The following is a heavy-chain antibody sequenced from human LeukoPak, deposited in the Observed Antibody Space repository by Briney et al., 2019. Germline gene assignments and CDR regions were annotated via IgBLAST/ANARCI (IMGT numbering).Heavy chain of an antibody. J-gene: IGHJ4*02. D-gene: IGHD1-26*01. V-gene: IGHV3-7*01. CDR3: ARYLNSGPEDF. CDR1: GFTFSNYW. Sequence: PGGSLRLSCAATGFTFSNYWMSWFRQAPGKGLEWVANIKYDGREKQCVDSVKGRLTISRDNAKNSLFLQMNSLRAEDTAVYYCARYLNSGPEDFWGQGTLVTVSS. CDR2: IKYDGREK.